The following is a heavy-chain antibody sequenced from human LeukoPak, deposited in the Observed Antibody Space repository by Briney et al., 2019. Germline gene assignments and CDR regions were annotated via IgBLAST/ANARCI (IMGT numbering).Heavy chain of an antibody. V-gene: IGHV4-59*08. CDR3: ARQGSSGWYPSWFDP. J-gene: IGHJ5*02. CDR1: GGSISSYY. Sequence: PSETLSLTCTVSGGSISSYYWSWIRQPPGKGLEWIGYIYYSGSTYYNPSLKSRVTISVDTSKNQFSLKLSSVTAADTAVYYCARQGSSGWYPSWFDPWGQGTLVTVSS. CDR2: IYYSGST. D-gene: IGHD6-19*01.